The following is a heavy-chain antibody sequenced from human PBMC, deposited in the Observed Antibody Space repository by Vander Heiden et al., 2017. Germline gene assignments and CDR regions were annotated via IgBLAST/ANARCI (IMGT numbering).Heavy chain of an antibody. J-gene: IGHJ5*02. V-gene: IGHV3-21*01. Sequence: EVQLVESGGGLVKPGGSLRLSCAASGFTFSSYSRNLVRQAPGTGLEWVSSISSSSSYIYYADSVKGRFTISRDNAKNSLYLQMNSPRAEDTAVYYCAREDSSGYYSYNWFDPWGQGTLVTVSS. CDR1: GFTFSSYS. CDR2: ISSSSSYI. CDR3: AREDSSGYYSYNWFDP. D-gene: IGHD3-22*01.